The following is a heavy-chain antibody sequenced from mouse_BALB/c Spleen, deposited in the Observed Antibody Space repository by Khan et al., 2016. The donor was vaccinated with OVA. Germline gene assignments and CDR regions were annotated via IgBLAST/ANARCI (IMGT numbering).Heavy chain of an antibody. D-gene: IGHD2-1*01. CDR3: ARDGNYMDY. J-gene: IGHJ4*01. V-gene: IGHV3-1*02. Sequence: EVQLQESGPDLVKPSQSLSLTCTVTGYSITSSYSWHWIRQFPGNKLEWMGYIYYSGSIKYNPYFKSRISIARDTSKNQFFLKLNSVTTEDTATYYCARDGNYMDYWGQGTSVTVSS. CDR2: IYYSGSI. CDR1: GYSITSSYS.